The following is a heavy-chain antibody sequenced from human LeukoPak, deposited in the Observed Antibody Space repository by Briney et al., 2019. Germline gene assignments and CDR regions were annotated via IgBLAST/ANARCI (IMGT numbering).Heavy chain of an antibody. CDR1: GFSFSSYW. J-gene: IGHJ4*02. CDR3: ARVSFCPRCHFDY. D-gene: IGHD2/OR15-2a*01. V-gene: IGHV3-74*03. CDR2: ISPDGSSA. Sequence: PGGSLRLSCAASGFSFSSYWMHSVRQAPGKGLVWVARISPDGSSALSADSVRGRFTISRDNADNTLYLQLNSLRAEDTAVYYCARVSFCPRCHFDYWGQGTLVTVSS.